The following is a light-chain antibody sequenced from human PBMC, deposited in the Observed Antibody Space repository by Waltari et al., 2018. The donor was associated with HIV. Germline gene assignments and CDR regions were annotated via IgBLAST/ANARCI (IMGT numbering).Light chain of an antibody. CDR2: DAS. J-gene: IGKJ1*01. CDR3: LQYARSPRT. V-gene: IGKV3-20*01. Sequence: VLTQSPGTLSLSPGERVTLSCGACQSISNSLAWYQQKPGQAPRLLVYDASIRATGIPDRFSGSGSGTYFTLTITRLEPEDLALYFCLQYARSPRTFGQGTKVKIK. CDR1: QSISNS.